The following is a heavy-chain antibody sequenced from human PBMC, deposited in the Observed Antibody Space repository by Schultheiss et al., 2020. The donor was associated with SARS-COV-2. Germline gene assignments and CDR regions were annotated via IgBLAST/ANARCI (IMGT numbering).Heavy chain of an antibody. CDR3: ARSYSGSYQDAFDI. J-gene: IGHJ3*02. Sequence: GGSLRLSCAASGFTFSNAWMNWVRQAPGKGLEWVAVISYDGSNKYYADSVRGRFTISRDNSKNTLYLQMNSLRAEDTAVYYWARSYSGSYQDAFDIWGQGTMVTVSS. CDR1: GFTFSNAW. CDR2: ISYDGSNK. D-gene: IGHD1-26*01. V-gene: IGHV3-30*03.